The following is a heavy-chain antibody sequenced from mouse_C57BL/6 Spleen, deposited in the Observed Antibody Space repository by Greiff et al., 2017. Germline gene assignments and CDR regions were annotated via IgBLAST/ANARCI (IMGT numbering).Heavy chain of an antibody. Sequence: QVQLQQSGAELVRPGTSVKVSCKASGYAFTNYLIEWVKQRPGQGLEWIGVINPGSGGTNYNEKFKGKATLTADKSSSTAYMQLSSLTSEDSAVYFCARRKDDGYYWYFDVWGTGTTVTVSS. CDR3: ARRKDDGYYWYFDV. CDR1: GYAFTNYL. D-gene: IGHD2-3*01. CDR2: INPGSGGT. J-gene: IGHJ1*03. V-gene: IGHV1-54*01.